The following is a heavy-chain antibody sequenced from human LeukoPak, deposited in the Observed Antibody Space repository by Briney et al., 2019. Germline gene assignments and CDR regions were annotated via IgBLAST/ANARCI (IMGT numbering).Heavy chain of an antibody. Sequence: PSETLSLTCAVYGGSFSGYSWTWIRQPPGKGLEWIGEITHSGSTNYNPSLKSRVTISVDTSKNQFSLKLSSVTAADTAVYYCARGALGYWGQGTLVTVSS. CDR2: ITHSGST. V-gene: IGHV4-34*01. J-gene: IGHJ4*02. D-gene: IGHD7-27*01. CDR1: GGSFSGYS. CDR3: ARGALGY.